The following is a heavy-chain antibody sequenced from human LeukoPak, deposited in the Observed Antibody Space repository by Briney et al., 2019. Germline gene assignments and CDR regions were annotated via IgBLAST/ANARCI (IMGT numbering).Heavy chain of an antibody. CDR3: ARDRGYSGDYFDY. V-gene: IGHV3-33*01. CDR1: GFTFSSYG. CDR2: IWYDGSNK. J-gene: IGHJ4*02. D-gene: IGHD5-18*01. Sequence: GGSLRLSCAASGFTFSSYGMHWVRQAPGKGLEWVAVIWYDGSNKYYADSVKGRFTISRDNSKSTLYLQMNSLRAEDTAVYYCARDRGYSGDYFDYWGQGTLVTVSS.